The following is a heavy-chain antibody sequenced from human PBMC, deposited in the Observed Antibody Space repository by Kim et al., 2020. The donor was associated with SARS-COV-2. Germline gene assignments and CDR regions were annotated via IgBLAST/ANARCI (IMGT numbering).Heavy chain of an antibody. Sequence: GESLKISCKGSGYSFTSYWIGWVRQMPGKGLEWMGIIYPGDSDTSYSPSFQGQVTISADKSISTAYLQWSSLKASDTAMYYCARQGGYCSGGSCYGMDVWGQGTTVTVSS. J-gene: IGHJ6*02. CDR3: ARQGGYCSGGSCYGMDV. V-gene: IGHV5-51*01. D-gene: IGHD2-15*01. CDR1: GYSFTSYW. CDR2: IYPGDSDT.